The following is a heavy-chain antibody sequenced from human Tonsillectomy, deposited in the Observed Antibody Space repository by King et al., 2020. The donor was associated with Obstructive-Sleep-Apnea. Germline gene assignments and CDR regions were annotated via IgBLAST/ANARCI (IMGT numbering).Heavy chain of an antibody. CDR1: GDSISGYN. CDR3: ARADEDTAIITD. J-gene: IGHJ4*02. D-gene: IGHD3-22*01. Sequence: VQLQESGPGLVKPSETLSLTCSVSGDSISGYNWSWIRQPPGKRLEWIGYIFDSGSTNYNPSLESRLTISVDTSRNQFSLRLSSVTAADTAVYYCARADEDTAIITDWGQGTLVTVSS. CDR2: IFDSGST. V-gene: IGHV4-59*01.